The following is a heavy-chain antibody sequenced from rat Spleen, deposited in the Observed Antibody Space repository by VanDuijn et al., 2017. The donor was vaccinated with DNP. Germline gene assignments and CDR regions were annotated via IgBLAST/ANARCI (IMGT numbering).Heavy chain of an antibody. V-gene: IGHV3-1*01. Sequence: EVQLQESGPGLVKPSQSLSLTCSVTGYSITGNYWGWIRKFPGNKMDWIGHISYSGRTNYNPSLKSRISITRDTSKNHFFLHLNSVTIEDTATYYCARWTRYFDYWGQGVMVTVSS. D-gene: IGHD1-7*01. CDR1: GYSITGNY. CDR2: ISYSGRT. J-gene: IGHJ2*01. CDR3: ARWTRYFDY.